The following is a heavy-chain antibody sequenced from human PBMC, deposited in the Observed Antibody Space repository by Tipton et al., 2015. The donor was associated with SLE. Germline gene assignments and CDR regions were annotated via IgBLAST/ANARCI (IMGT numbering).Heavy chain of an antibody. J-gene: IGHJ4*02. CDR3: AREDYYGSGAFDY. Sequence: TLSLTCTVSGGSISSGSYYWSWIRQPAGKGLEWIGHIYTSGSTNYNPSLKSRVTLSVDTSKNQFSLKLSSVTAADTAVYYCAREDYYGSGAFDYWGQGTLVTVSS. CDR2: IYTSGST. D-gene: IGHD3-10*01. CDR1: GGSISSGSYY. V-gene: IGHV4-61*09.